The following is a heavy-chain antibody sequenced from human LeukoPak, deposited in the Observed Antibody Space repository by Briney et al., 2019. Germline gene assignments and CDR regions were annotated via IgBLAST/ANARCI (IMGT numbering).Heavy chain of an antibody. V-gene: IGHV5-51*01. CDR1: GYSFTSYW. CDR2: IYPGDSDT. J-gene: IGHJ4*02. D-gene: IGHD3-22*01. Sequence: GESLKISCRGSGYSFTSYWIGWVRQMPGKGLEWMGIIYPGDSDTRYSPSFQGQVTISADKSISTAYLQWSSLKASDTAMYYCARIQQYYDSSGYLPLGFDYWGQGTLVTVSS. CDR3: ARIQQYYDSSGYLPLGFDY.